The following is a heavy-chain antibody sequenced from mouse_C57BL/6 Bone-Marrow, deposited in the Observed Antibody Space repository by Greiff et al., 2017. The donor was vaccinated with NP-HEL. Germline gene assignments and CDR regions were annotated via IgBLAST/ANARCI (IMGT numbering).Heavy chain of an antibody. CDR2: ISYDGSN. Sequence: ESGPGLVKPSQSLSLTCSVTGYFITSGYYWNWIRQFPGNKLEWMCYISYDGSNNYNPSLKNRIFIIRDPAKNQFFLKLNSVTTEDTATYYCARGGYDGYYAFANWGQGTLVTVAA. CDR1: GYFITSGYY. V-gene: IGHV3-6*01. D-gene: IGHD2-3*01. J-gene: IGHJ3*01. CDR3: ARGGYDGYYAFAN.